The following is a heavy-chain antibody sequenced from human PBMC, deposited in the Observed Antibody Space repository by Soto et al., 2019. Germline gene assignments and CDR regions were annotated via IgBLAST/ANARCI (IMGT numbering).Heavy chain of an antibody. CDR2: IRSKAYGGTT. J-gene: IGHJ6*02. CDR3: TRDSKFGTKWELLPHYYYGMDV. V-gene: IGHV3-49*03. CDR1: GFTFGDYA. Sequence: QPGGSLRLSCTASGFTFGDYAMSWFRQAPGKGLEWVGFIRSKAYGGTTEYAASVKGRFTISRDDSKSIAYLQMNSLKTEDTAVYYCTRDSKFGTKWELLPHYYYGMDVWGQGTTVTVSS. D-gene: IGHD1-26*01.